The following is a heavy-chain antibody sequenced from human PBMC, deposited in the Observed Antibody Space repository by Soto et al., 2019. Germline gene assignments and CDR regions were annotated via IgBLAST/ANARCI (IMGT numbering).Heavy chain of an antibody. J-gene: IGHJ6*03. CDR2: IYYSGST. CDR3: ARGFGYSGYPWATDYYYYYMDV. V-gene: IGHV4-59*01. Sequence: SETLSLTCTVSGGSISSYYWSWIRQPPGKGLEWIGYIYYSGSTNYNPSLKSRVTISVDTSKNQFSLKLSSVTAADTAVYYCARGFGYSGYPWATDYYYYYMDVWGKGTTVTVSS. CDR1: GGSISSYY. D-gene: IGHD5-12*01.